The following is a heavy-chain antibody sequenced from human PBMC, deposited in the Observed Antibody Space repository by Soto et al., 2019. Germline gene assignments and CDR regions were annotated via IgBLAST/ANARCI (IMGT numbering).Heavy chain of an antibody. CDR3: ARELRFGEDYYGMDV. J-gene: IGHJ6*02. V-gene: IGHV4-31*03. D-gene: IGHD3-10*01. Sequence: QVQLQESGPGLVKPSQTLSLTCTVSGGSISSGGYYWSWIRQHPGKGLEWIGYIYYSGSTYYNPSLKSRVTISVDTSKNQFSLKLISVTAADTAVYYCARELRFGEDYYGMDVWGQGTTVTVSS. CDR2: IYYSGST. CDR1: GGSISSGGYY.